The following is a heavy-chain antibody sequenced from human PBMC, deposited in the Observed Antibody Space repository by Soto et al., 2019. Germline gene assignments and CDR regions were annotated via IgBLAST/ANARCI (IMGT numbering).Heavy chain of an antibody. CDR3: AREIYTLSYFYGMDV. V-gene: IGHV3-33*01. D-gene: IGHD5-12*01. CDR1: GFTFTYYA. J-gene: IGHJ6*02. Sequence: QAQLVESGGGVVQPGRSLRLSCAASGFTFTYYAMHWVRQAPGKGLEWVAIIYYDGSERYYADSVKGRFTISRDNSKTTLYLQMNSLRVEDTAVYYCAREIYTLSYFYGMDVWGQGTTVTVSS. CDR2: IYYDGSER.